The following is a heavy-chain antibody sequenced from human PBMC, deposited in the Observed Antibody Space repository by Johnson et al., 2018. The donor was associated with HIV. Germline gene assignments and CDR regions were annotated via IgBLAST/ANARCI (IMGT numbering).Heavy chain of an antibody. Sequence: QVQLVESGGGVVQPGRSLRLSCAASGFTFSSYAMHWVRQAPGKGLEWVAVISYDGSDKDHADSVKGRFTITRDSSKNTLYLQMNSLRAEDTAVYYCAKDPGRRDPHAFDIWGQGTMVTVSS. D-gene: IGHD2-15*01. CDR1: GFTFSSYA. CDR2: ISYDGSDK. CDR3: AKDPGRRDPHAFDI. J-gene: IGHJ3*02. V-gene: IGHV3-30*04.